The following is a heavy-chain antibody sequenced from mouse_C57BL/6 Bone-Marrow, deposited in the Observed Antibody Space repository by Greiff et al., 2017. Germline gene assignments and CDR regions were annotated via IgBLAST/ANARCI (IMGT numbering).Heavy chain of an antibody. CDR1: GYTFTSYW. J-gene: IGHJ2*01. D-gene: IGHD4-1*01. CDR2: IYPTSGRT. V-gene: IGHV1-55*01. CDR3: ARSGPLGRNFDY. Sequence: VQLQQPGAELVKPGASVKMSCKASGYTFTSYWITWVKQRHGQGLEWIGGIYPTSGRTNYNEKFKSKATLTVDPSSNPAYMQLSSLTSEASADFYGARSGPLGRNFDYWGQGTPLTVSA.